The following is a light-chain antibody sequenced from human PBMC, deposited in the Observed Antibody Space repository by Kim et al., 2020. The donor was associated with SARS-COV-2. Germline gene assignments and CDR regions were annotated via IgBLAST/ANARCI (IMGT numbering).Light chain of an antibody. Sequence: ITDSCTGATSDNGDHKYVSWYQQRPAKAPKFIIYAVSDRPSGVSNRLSASKSGNTASMTISRLQAEDEADYYCSSYSRAGSLYVVFGGGAQLTVL. CDR3: SSYSRAGSLYVV. CDR2: AVS. V-gene: IGLV2-14*03. CDR1: TSDNGDHKY. J-gene: IGLJ2*01.